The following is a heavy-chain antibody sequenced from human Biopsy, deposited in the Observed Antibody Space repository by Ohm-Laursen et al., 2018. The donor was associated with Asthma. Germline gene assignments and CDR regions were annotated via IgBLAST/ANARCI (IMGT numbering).Heavy chain of an antibody. Sequence: SLRLSCSASGFTFSRYWMHWVRQAPGKGLVWVSRISFDGTTTTYADSVRGRFTISRDNAKNSLYLQMNSLRAEDTAVYYCARTFHFWSPYHAEHYQLWGQGTLVTVSS. D-gene: IGHD3-3*02. J-gene: IGHJ1*01. CDR3: ARTFHFWSPYHAEHYQL. CDR2: ISFDGTTT. CDR1: GFTFSRYW. V-gene: IGHV3-74*01.